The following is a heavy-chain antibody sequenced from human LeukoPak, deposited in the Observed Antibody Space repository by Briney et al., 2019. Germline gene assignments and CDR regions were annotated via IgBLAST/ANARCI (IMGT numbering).Heavy chain of an antibody. CDR1: GDSVSSTNVG. D-gene: IGHD1-14*01. V-gene: IGHV6-1*01. CDR3: ARGTAFDI. J-gene: IGHJ3*02. Sequence: SQTPSLTCAISGDSVSSTNVGWNWIRQSPSSGLEWLGRTYYRSQFYNDYADSVKGRITITPDTSKNQFSLQLSSLTPDDTAVYYCARGTAFDIWGQGTMVNVSS. CDR2: TYYRSQFYN.